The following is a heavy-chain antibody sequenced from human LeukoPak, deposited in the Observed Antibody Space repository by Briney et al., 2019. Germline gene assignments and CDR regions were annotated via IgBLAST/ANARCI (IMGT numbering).Heavy chain of an antibody. D-gene: IGHD5-24*01. J-gene: IGHJ3*01. CDR3: ARIRDGYNDAYDL. CDR1: GYTFTNSY. V-gene: IGHV1-46*01. CDR2: INPDGGNT. Sequence: GASVKVSCKASGYTFTNSYIHWVRQAPGQVLEWMGLINPDGGNTNYAQNFQGRVTLTRDTSTSTVYRELSSLRSEDTAIYYCARIRDGYNDAYDLWGQGTVVTVPS.